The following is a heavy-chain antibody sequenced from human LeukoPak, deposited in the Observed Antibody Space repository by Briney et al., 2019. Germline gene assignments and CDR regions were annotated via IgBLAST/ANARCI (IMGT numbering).Heavy chain of an antibody. Sequence: SSETLSLTCTVSGGSISSYYWSWIRQPPGKGLEWIGYIYYSGSTNYNPSLKSRVTISVDTSKNQFSLKLSSVTAADTAVYYCARDLIRPHHLWSGRPMQNWFDPWGQGTLVTLSS. V-gene: IGHV4-59*01. D-gene: IGHD3-3*02. CDR3: ARDLIRPHHLWSGRPMQNWFDP. J-gene: IGHJ5*02. CDR2: IYYSGST. CDR1: GGSISSYY.